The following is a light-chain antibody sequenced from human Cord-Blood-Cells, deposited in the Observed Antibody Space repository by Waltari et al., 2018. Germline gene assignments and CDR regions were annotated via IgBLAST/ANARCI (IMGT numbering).Light chain of an antibody. CDR3: QQSYSTPWT. CDR2: AAS. V-gene: IGKV1-39*01. Sequence: DIQMTQSPSSLSASVGDRVTITCRASQRISSYLNWYRQKPGNAPKLLIYAASSLQSGVPSRFSGSGSGTDFTLTISSLQPEDFATYYCQQSYSTPWTFGQGTKVESK. J-gene: IGKJ1*01. CDR1: QRISSY.